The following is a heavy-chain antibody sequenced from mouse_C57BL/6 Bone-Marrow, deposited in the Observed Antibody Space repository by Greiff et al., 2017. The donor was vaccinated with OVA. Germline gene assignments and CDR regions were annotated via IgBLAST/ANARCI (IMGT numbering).Heavy chain of an antibody. CDR2: IDPSDSET. D-gene: IGHD3-1*01. CDR1: GYTFTSYW. V-gene: IGHV1-52*01. J-gene: IGHJ4*01. CDR3: ASRDAYCYAMDY. Sequence: QVQLQQPGAELVRPGSSVKLSCKASGYTFTSYWMHWVKQRPIQGLEWIGNIDPSDSETHYNQKFKEKATLTLDNSSSTSYMQLSSLTSEVSAVASCASRDAYCYAMDYWGQGTSVTVSS.